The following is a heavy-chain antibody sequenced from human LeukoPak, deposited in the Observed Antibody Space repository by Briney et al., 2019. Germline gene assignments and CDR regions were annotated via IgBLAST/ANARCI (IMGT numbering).Heavy chain of an antibody. Sequence: SGPTLVNPTQTLTLTCTFSGFSLNTSGVGVGWIRQPPGKALEWLALIYWNDDKRYSPSLKSRLTITKDTSKNQVVLTMTNMDPVDTATYYCAHSLVVVVAATHNWFDPWGQGTLVTVSS. V-gene: IGHV2-5*01. CDR2: IYWNDDK. J-gene: IGHJ5*02. CDR3: AHSLVVVVAATHNWFDP. CDR1: GFSLNTSGVG. D-gene: IGHD2-15*01.